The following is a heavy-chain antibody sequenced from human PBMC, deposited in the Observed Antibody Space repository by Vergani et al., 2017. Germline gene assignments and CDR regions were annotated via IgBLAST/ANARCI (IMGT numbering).Heavy chain of an antibody. J-gene: IGHJ4*02. CDR2: ISYDGSNK. CDR3: AKLYGDLDY. Sequence: HVQMVESGGGVVQPGRSLRLSCAVSGFRFSDYGMHWVRQAPGRGLEWVAVISYDGSNKYYVDSVKGRFTISRDNSKNTLYLQMNSLRVEDTAVYYCAKLYGDLDYWGQGTLVTVSS. CDR1: GFRFSDYG. V-gene: IGHV3-30*18. D-gene: IGHD4-17*01.